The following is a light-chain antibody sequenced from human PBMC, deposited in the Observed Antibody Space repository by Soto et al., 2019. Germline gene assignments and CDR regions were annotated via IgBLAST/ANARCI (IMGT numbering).Light chain of an antibody. Sequence: QPVLTQPPSASGSPGQSVTISCTGTGSDVGAYDYVSWYQQHPGEAPKVMIYEVTKRPSGVPDRFSGSKSGNTASLTVSGLQAEDEADYYCSSYAKSDTFVFGTGTKLTVL. CDR2: EVT. V-gene: IGLV2-8*01. J-gene: IGLJ1*01. CDR3: SSYAKSDTFV. CDR1: GSDVGAYDY.